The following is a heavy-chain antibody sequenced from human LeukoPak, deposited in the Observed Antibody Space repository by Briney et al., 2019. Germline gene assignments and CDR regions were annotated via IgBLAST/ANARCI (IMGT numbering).Heavy chain of an antibody. V-gene: IGHV5-51*01. CDR2: IYPGDSDT. CDR1: GYSFTTHW. CDR3: ARRIDCSGGSCPSSYGMDV. Sequence: GESLKISCKGSGYSFTTHWIAWVRQMPGKGLEWMGIIYPGDSDTRYSPSFQGQVTISADKSISTAYLQWSSLKASDTAMYYCARRIDCSGGSCPSSYGMDVWGQGTTVTVSS. D-gene: IGHD2-15*01. J-gene: IGHJ6*02.